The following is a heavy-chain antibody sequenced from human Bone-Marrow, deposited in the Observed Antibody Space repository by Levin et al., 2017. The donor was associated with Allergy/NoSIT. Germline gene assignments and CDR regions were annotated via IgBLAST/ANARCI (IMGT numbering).Heavy chain of an antibody. CDR2: ISYDGSQT. J-gene: IGHJ2*01. CDR1: RFTFNQYG. V-gene: IGHV3-30*18. Sequence: GGSLRLSCAASRFTFNQYGIHWVRQAPGKGLEWVAVISYDGSQTYYADSVKGRFNISRDNSKKMVYLQMKSLRAVDTAIYYCAKDRGSDWYFDLWVRGTLVAVSS. CDR3: AKDRGSDWYFDL.